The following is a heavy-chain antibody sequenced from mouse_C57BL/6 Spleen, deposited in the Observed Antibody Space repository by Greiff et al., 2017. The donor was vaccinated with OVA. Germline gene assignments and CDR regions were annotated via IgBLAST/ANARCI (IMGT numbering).Heavy chain of an antibody. CDR2: INPYNGGT. J-gene: IGHJ2*01. Sequence: EVQLQQSGPVLVKPGPSVKMSCKASGYTFTDYYMNWVKQSHGKSLEWIGVINPYNGGTSYNQKFKGKATLTVDKSSSTAYMELNSLTSEDSAVYYCASAYYYGSSKGYWGQGTTLTVSS. D-gene: IGHD1-1*01. V-gene: IGHV1-19*01. CDR1: GYTFTDYY. CDR3: ASAYYYGSSKGY.